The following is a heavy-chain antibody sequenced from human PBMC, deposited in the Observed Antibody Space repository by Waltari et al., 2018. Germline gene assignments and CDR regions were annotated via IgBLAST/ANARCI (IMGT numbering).Heavy chain of an antibody. CDR2: IKQDGSES. Sequence: EVQLVESGGGLVQPGGSLRLSCAASGLRRSNYWSIWVRQAPGKGLEWVANIKQDGSESYYVDSVKGRFTISRDNAKNSLYLQMNSLRAEDTAVYYCASRYCTSARCYTASYLAFDIWGQGTMVTVSS. V-gene: IGHV3-7*02. D-gene: IGHD2-2*02. CDR3: ASRYCTSARCYTASYLAFDI. CDR1: GLRRSNYW. J-gene: IGHJ3*02.